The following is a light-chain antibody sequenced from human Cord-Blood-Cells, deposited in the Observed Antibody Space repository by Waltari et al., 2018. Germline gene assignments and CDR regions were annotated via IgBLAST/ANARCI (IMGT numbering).Light chain of an antibody. V-gene: IGLV3-10*01. Sequence: SYELTQPPSVSVSPGQTARTTCSGDAFPTKYPYWYQQKSGQAPVLVIYEDSKRPSGIPERFSGSSSGTMATLTISGAQVEDEADYYCYSTDSSGNHRVFGGGTKLTVL. CDR1: AFPTKY. CDR2: EDS. J-gene: IGLJ3*02. CDR3: YSTDSSGNHRV.